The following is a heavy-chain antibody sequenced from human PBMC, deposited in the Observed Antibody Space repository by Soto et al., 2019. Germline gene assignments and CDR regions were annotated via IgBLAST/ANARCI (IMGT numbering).Heavy chain of an antibody. J-gene: IGHJ6*02. CDR3: ARGITGTVTYYYGLDV. CDR2: IIPIFGTA. Sequence: QVQLVQSGAAVKKPGSSMKVSCKASGGTFSSYAISWVRQAPGQGLEWMGGIIPIFGTADYAQKFHGRVTITADESTSTAYMELSSRRSEDTAVYYCARGITGTVTYYYGLDVWGQGTTVTVSS. V-gene: IGHV1-69*12. CDR1: GGTFSSYA. D-gene: IGHD1-20*01.